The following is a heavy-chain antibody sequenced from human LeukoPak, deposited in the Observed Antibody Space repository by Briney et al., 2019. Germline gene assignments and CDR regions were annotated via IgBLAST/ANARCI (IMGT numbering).Heavy chain of an antibody. Sequence: SETLSLTCAVYGGSFSGYYWSWIRQPPGKGLEWIGEINHSGSTNYNPSLKSRVTISVDTSKNQLSLKLSSVTAADTAVYYCARARYNSNTYYYGSGSYYLAWYDPWGQGTLVTVSS. CDR2: INHSGST. CDR3: ARARYNSNTYYYGSGSYYLAWYDP. V-gene: IGHV4-34*01. CDR1: GGSFSGYY. J-gene: IGHJ5*02. D-gene: IGHD3-10*01.